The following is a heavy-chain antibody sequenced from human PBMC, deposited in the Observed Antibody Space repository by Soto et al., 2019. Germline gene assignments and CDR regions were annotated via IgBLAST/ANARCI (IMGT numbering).Heavy chain of an antibody. CDR1: GFTFSSYS. J-gene: IGHJ6*02. D-gene: IGHD2-15*01. CDR2: ISSSSSYI. V-gene: IGHV3-21*01. Sequence: EVQLVESGGGLVKPGGSLRLSCAASGFTFSSYSMNWVRQAPGKGLEWVSSISSSSSYIYYADSVKGRFTISRDNAKNSLYLQMNSLRAEDTAVYYCARAVDCSGGSCYSHIYYYYYGMDVWGQGTTVTVSS. CDR3: ARAVDCSGGSCYSHIYYYYYGMDV.